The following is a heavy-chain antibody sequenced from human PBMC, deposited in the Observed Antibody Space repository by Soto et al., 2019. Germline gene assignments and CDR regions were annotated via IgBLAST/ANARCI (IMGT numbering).Heavy chain of an antibody. V-gene: IGHV3-11*06. Sequence: QVQLVESGGGLVKPGGSLRLSCAASGFSFSDYYMNWIRQAPGKGLEWISYISSSGTYTNYADSVRGRFTMSRDSAKNSLYLQMDGLRAEDTAVYYCARAKLVVEGPFDYWGQGTLVTVSS. CDR2: ISSSGTYT. D-gene: IGHD3-22*01. CDR1: GFSFSDYY. J-gene: IGHJ4*02. CDR3: ARAKLVVEGPFDY.